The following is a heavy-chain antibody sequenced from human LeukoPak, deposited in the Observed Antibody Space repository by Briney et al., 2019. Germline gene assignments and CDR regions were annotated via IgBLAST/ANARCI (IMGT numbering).Heavy chain of an antibody. CDR1: GGSVSPYY. D-gene: IGHD6-13*01. V-gene: IGHV4-59*08. J-gene: IGHJ3*01. Sequence: SETLSLTCTVSGGSVSPYYWNWIRQPPGKRLEWIGHIYYSGGPAYNPSLKSRVTISLDTSKSQFSLKLSSVTAADTAVYYCARHDGSSWYYAFDVWGQGTMVTVSS. CDR3: ARHDGSSWYYAFDV. CDR2: IYYSGGP.